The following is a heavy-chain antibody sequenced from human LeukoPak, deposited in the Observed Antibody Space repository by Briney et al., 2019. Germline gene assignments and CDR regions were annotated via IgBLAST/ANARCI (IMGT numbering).Heavy chain of an antibody. CDR1: GFTFSSHS. CDR3: ARDMYRNGRGLFDY. Sequence: GGSLRLSCAASGFTFSSHSMNWVRQAPGKGLEWVSSISSSSSYIYYADSVKGRFTISRDNAKNSLFLQMNSLRAEDTAVYYCARDMYRNGRGLFDYWGQGTLVTVSS. CDR2: ISSSSSYI. V-gene: IGHV3-21*04. J-gene: IGHJ4*02. D-gene: IGHD6-19*01.